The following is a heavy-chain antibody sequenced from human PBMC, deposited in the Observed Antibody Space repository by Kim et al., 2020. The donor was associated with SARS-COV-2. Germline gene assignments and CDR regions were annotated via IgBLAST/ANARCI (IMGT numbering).Heavy chain of an antibody. CDR1: GFPFSSFA. J-gene: IGHJ4*02. Sequence: GGSLRLSCAASGFPFSSFALGWVRRAPGRGLEWVASISGSGNTTYYADSVKGRFTVSRDNSRNTLYLQMSSLRSDDSAMYFCAKGRSDTWFFEYWGRGTLVTVSS. CDR2: ISGSGNTT. D-gene: IGHD3-9*01. V-gene: IGHV3-23*01. CDR3: AKGRSDTWFFEY.